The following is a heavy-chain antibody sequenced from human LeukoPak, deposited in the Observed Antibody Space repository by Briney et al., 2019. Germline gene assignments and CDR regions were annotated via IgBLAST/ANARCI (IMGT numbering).Heavy chain of an antibody. J-gene: IGHJ4*02. D-gene: IGHD6-13*01. CDR2: ITISGTST. CDR3: VVHSATSCY. Sequence: GGSLRLSCATSGFTFSSYEMNWVRQAPGKGLEWISYITISGTSTYYADSVGGRFTISRDNGKTALSLQMNSLRAEDTAVYYCVVHSATSCYWGQGTLVTVSS. V-gene: IGHV3-48*03. CDR1: GFTFSSYE.